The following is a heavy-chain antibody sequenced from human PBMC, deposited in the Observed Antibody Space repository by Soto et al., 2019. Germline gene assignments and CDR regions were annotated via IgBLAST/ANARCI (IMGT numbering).Heavy chain of an antibody. J-gene: IGHJ3*01. Sequence: SETLSLTCAVVGDSLRGQSWNWIRQSPGKGLEWIGELDQSGGTSYIPSLKSRLTISIDTSNNHVSLKLTSVTADDTAVYYCARDGGHGDKGYALDVWGQGAMVTVSS. CDR2: LDQSGGT. CDR1: GDSLRGQS. V-gene: IGHV4-34*09. CDR3: ARDGGHGDKGYALDV. D-gene: IGHD4-17*01.